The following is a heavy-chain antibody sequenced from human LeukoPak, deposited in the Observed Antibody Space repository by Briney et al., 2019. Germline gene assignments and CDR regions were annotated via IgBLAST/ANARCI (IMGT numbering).Heavy chain of an antibody. Sequence: SETLSLTCAVYGGSFSGYYWSWIRQPPGKGLEWIGEINHSGSTNYNPSLKSRVTISVDTSKNQFSLKLSSVTAADTAVYYCARQGWLPLDYWGQGTLVTVSS. V-gene: IGHV4-34*01. CDR3: ARQGWLPLDY. CDR1: GGSFSGYY. J-gene: IGHJ4*02. D-gene: IGHD5-24*01. CDR2: INHSGST.